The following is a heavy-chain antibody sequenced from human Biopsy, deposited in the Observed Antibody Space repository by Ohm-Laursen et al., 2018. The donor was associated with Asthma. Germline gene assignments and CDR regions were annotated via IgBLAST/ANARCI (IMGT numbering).Heavy chain of an antibody. D-gene: IGHD2-2*01. Sequence: SVQVSCKSLGGTFNTYVIGWVRQAPGQGLEWMGGINSLFGTTTYPQKFQDRVTITADDSTSTVYMELSSLRSEDTAVYYCARKAGSCISRTCYSLDFWGQGTLVTVSS. CDR3: ARKAGSCISRTCYSLDF. CDR2: INSLFGTT. J-gene: IGHJ4*02. V-gene: IGHV1-69*13. CDR1: GGTFNTYV.